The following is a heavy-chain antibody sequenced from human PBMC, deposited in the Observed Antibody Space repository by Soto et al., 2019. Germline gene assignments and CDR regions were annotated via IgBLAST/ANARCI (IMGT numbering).Heavy chain of an antibody. Sequence: EVQLLESGGGLVQPGGSLRLSCAASGFTFRNYAMTWVRQAPGKGLEWLSTITGSGSNTYYADSVRGRFVISSDNSKDTLYLQMDSLGAEDTAVYYCGKMAWLGDLSGHDFWGQGTLVTVSS. CDR2: ITGSGSNT. J-gene: IGHJ4*02. CDR1: GFTFRNYA. V-gene: IGHV3-23*01. CDR3: GKMAWLGDLSGHDF. D-gene: IGHD3-10*01.